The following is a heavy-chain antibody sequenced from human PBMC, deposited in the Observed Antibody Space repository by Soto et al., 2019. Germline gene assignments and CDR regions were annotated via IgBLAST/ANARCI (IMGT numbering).Heavy chain of an antibody. D-gene: IGHD2-15*01. Sequence: SETLSLTCTFSGGSISSSSYYLGWIRQPPGKGLEWIGSIYYSGSTYYNPSLKGRVTISVDTSKNQFSLKLSSVTAADTAVYYCARHTPAISISDHWGQGTLVTVSS. J-gene: IGHJ4*02. V-gene: IGHV4-39*01. CDR3: ARHTPAISISDH. CDR1: GGSISSSSYY. CDR2: IYYSGST.